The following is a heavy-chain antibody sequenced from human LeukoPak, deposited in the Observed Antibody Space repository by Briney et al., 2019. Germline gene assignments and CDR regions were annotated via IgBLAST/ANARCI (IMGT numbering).Heavy chain of an antibody. Sequence: ASVKVSCKASGYTFTGYYMHWVRQAPGQGLEWMGWINPNSGGTNYAQKFQGRVTMTGDTSISTAYMELSRLRSDDTAVYYCARGMGGITGTTKGPGNAFDIWGQGTMVTVSS. CDR3: ARGMGGITGTTKGPGNAFDI. CDR1: GYTFTGYY. J-gene: IGHJ3*02. D-gene: IGHD1-14*01. CDR2: INPNSGGT. V-gene: IGHV1-2*02.